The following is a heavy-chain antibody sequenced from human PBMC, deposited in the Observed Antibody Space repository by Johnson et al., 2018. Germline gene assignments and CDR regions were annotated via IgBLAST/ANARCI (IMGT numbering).Heavy chain of an antibody. Sequence: QVQLVESGGGVVQPGRSLRLSCAASGFTFSSYGMHWVRQAPGKGLAWVAVISYDGSNKYYADSVKGRFTISRDNSKNTLYLQINSLGAEDRAVYYCAKDQWLLSQHDAFDIWGQGTMVTVSS. CDR3: AKDQWLLSQHDAFDI. V-gene: IGHV3-30*18. D-gene: IGHD3-3*01. CDR2: ISYDGSNK. CDR1: GFTFSSYG. J-gene: IGHJ3*02.